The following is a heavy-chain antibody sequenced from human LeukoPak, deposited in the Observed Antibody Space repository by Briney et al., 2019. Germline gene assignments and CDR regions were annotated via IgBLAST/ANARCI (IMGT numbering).Heavy chain of an antibody. Sequence: PGGSLRLSCAASGFTFRSYAMSWVRQAPGKGLEWVSTISGSGGSTYYADAVKGRFPISRDNSKNTLFLQMNSLRAEDTAVYYCAKEIGEYSSSSLDYWGQGALVTVSS. J-gene: IGHJ4*02. CDR3: AKEIGEYSSSSLDY. D-gene: IGHD6-6*01. V-gene: IGHV3-23*01. CDR2: ISGSGGST. CDR1: GFTFRSYA.